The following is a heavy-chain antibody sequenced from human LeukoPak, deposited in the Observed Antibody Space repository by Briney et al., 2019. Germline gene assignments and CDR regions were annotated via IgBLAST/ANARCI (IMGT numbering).Heavy chain of an antibody. Sequence: ASVKVSCTASGYTFTGYYMHWVRQAPGQGLEWMGWINPNSGGTNYAQKFQGRVTMTRDTSISTAYMELSRLRSDDTAVYYCARERVHCSSTSCSIASDAFDIWGQGTMVTVSS. V-gene: IGHV1-2*02. CDR3: ARERVHCSSTSCSIASDAFDI. CDR1: GYTFTGYY. CDR2: INPNSGGT. D-gene: IGHD2-2*01. J-gene: IGHJ3*02.